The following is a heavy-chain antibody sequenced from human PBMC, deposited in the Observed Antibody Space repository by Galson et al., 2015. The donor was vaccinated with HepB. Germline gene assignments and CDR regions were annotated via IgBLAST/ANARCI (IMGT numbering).Heavy chain of an antibody. J-gene: IGHJ4*02. CDR1: GFTFSSYG. D-gene: IGHD2-15*01. Sequence: SLRLSCAASGFTFSSYGMHWVRQAPGKGLEWVAVISYDGSNKYYADSVKGRFTISRDNSKNTLYLQMNSLRAEDTAVYYCAKDRGNTPIGWGQGTLVTVSS. CDR3: AKDRGNTPIG. CDR2: ISYDGSNK. V-gene: IGHV3-30*18.